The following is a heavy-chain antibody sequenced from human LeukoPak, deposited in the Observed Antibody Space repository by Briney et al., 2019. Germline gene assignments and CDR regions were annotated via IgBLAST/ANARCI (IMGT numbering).Heavy chain of an antibody. CDR3: ARDLGSGSSFYYYMDV. J-gene: IGHJ6*03. CDR1: GFTFSSYW. CDR2: IKQDGSEK. Sequence: GGSLRLSCAASGFTFSSYWMSWVRQAPGKGLEWVANIKQDGSEKYYVDSVKGRFTISRDNAKNSLYLQMNSLRAEDTAVYYCARDLGSGSSFYYYMDVWGKGTTVTVSS. D-gene: IGHD3-10*01. V-gene: IGHV3-7*01.